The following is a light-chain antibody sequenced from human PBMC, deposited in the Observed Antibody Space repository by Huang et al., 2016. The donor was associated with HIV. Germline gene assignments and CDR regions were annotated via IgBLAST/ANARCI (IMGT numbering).Light chain of an antibody. V-gene: IGKV3-11*01. CDR1: QSIGNY. CDR3: QEWDTWPRLA. J-gene: IGKJ4*01. CDR2: DAS. Sequence: VVLTQSPATLSLSPGERATLSCRASQSIGNYVAWYQQKPGQPPRLLIYDASKRATDIPSRFSGTGSGTDFTLTISNLEAEDSAVYYCQEWDTWPRLALGGGTKVEIK.